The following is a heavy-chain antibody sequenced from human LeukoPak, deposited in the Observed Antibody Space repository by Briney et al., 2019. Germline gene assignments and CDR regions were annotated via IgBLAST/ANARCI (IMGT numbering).Heavy chain of an antibody. CDR1: GFTFSYYG. D-gene: IGHD6-19*01. CDR3: AGGSGWLIDY. V-gene: IGHV3-33*01. CDR2: MWSDGIRK. Sequence: GGSLRLSCATSGFTFSYYGIHWVRQAPGKGLEWVAVMWSDGIRKYYTDSVKGRFTISRDNAKKSLHLQMNSLRAEDTGVYYCAGGSGWLIDYWGQGTLVTVSS. J-gene: IGHJ4*02.